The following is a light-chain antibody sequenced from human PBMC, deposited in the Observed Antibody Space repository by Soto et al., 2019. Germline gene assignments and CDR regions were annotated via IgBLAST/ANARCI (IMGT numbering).Light chain of an antibody. CDR2: SNN. V-gene: IGLV1-44*01. J-gene: IGLJ2*01. CDR3: SAWDDSLYGPV. CDR1: SSNIGSNP. Sequence: QSVLTQPPSASGTPGQRVTISCSGSSSNIGSNPVNWYHQLPGTAPNLLIYSNNQRPSGVPGRFSGSKSGTSASLAISGLPSEDEADYFCSAWDDSLYGPVFGGGTKLTVL.